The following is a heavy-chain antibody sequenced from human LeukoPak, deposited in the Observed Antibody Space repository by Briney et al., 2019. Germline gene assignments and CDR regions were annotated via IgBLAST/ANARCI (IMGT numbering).Heavy chain of an antibody. CDR2: IIPIFGTA. J-gene: IGHJ4*02. CDR3: ASRGSGSGCYFDY. D-gene: IGHD3-10*01. Sequence: SVKVSCKASGYTFTSYAISWVRQAPGQGLEWMGGIIPIFGTANYAQKFQGRVTITTDESTSTAYMELSSLRSEDTAVYYCASRGSGSGCYFDYWGQGTLVTVSS. CDR1: GYTFTSYA. V-gene: IGHV1-69*05.